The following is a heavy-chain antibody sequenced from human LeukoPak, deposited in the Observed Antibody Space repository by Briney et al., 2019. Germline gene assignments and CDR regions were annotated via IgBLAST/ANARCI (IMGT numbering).Heavy chain of an antibody. CDR3: ARASGGHSSGWSEPDSPYYFDY. V-gene: IGHV1-2*06. D-gene: IGHD6-19*01. CDR2: INPNSGGT. J-gene: IGHJ4*02. Sequence: GASVKVSCKASGYTFTGYYMHWVRQAPGQGLEWMGRINPNSGGTNYAQKFQGRVTMTRDTSISTAYMELSRLRSDDTAVYYCARASGGHSSGWSEPDSPYYFDYWGQGTLVTVSS. CDR1: GYTFTGYY.